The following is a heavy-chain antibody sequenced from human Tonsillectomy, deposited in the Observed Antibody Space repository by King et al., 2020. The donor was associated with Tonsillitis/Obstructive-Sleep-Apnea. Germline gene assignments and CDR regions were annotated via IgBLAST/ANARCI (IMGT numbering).Heavy chain of an antibody. Sequence: FTLKESGPTLVKPTQTLTLTCTFSGFSLSTSGVGVGWIRQPPGKALEWLALIYWDDDKRYSPSLKSRLTITKDTSKNQVVLTMTNMDPVDSATYFCARCGYNYDSPPSGAFDYGGQGTRVTVSS. CDR3: ARCGYNYDSPPSGAFDY. V-gene: IGHV2-5*02. CDR1: GFSLSTSGVG. J-gene: IGHJ4*02. CDR2: IYWDDDK. D-gene: IGHD5-18*01.